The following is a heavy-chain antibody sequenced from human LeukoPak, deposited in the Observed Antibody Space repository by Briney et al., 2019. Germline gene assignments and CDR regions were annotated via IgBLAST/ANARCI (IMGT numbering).Heavy chain of an antibody. CDR3: AKDTYYYDSSGFRGTNWFDP. D-gene: IGHD3-22*01. Sequence: PGGSLRLSCAASGFTFSSYGMHWVRQAPGKGLEWVAVISYDGSNKYYADSVKGRFTISRDNSKNTLYLQMNSLRAEDTAVYYCAKDTYYYDSSGFRGTNWFDPWGRGTLVTVSS. CDR2: ISYDGSNK. J-gene: IGHJ5*02. CDR1: GFTFSSYG. V-gene: IGHV3-30*18.